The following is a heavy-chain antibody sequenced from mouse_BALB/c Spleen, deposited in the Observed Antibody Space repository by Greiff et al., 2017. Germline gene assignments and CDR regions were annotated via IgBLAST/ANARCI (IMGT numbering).Heavy chain of an antibody. CDR3: ARGLLQYYFDY. Sequence: VQLQQSGAELVRPGALVKLSCKASGFNIKDYYMHWVKQRPEQGLEWIGWIDPENGNTIYDPKFQGKASITADTSSNTAYLQLSGLTSEDTAVYYCARGLLQYYFDYWGQGTTLTVSS. J-gene: IGHJ2*01. V-gene: IGHV14-1*02. CDR2: IDPENGNT. CDR1: GFNIKDYY. D-gene: IGHD2-3*01.